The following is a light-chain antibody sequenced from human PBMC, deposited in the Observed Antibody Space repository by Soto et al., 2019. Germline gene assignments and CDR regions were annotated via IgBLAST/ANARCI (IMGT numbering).Light chain of an antibody. Sequence: DIVMTQSPAPLSVSPGERATLSCTSSQSVSSNLAWYQQKPGQAPRLIIYGAPTRATGIPARFSGSGSGTEFTLTISSLQSEDVAVYYCQQYNNWPLTLGGGTKVDI. J-gene: IGKJ4*01. CDR1: QSVSSN. CDR3: QQYNNWPLT. CDR2: GAP. V-gene: IGKV3-15*01.